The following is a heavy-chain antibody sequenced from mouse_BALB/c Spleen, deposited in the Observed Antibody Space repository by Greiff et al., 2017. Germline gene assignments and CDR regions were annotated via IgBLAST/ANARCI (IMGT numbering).Heavy chain of an antibody. Sequence: VQLQQSGPELVRPGVSVKISCKGSGYTFTDYAIHWVKQSHAKSLEWIGVISTYYGNTNYNQKFKGKATMTVDKSSSTAYMELARLTSEDSAIYYCARDSAWFAYWGQGTLVTVSA. V-gene: IGHV1-67*01. CDR2: ISTYYGNT. CDR3: ARDSAWFAY. CDR1: GYTFTDYA. J-gene: IGHJ3*01.